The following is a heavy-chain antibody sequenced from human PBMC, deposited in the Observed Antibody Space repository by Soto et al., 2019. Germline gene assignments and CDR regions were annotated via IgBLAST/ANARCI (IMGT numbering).Heavy chain of an antibody. CDR3: AKAPGRVDPFEY. Sequence: PGGCLGLCCAASGFTFRSYGMSWVRQAPGKGLEWVSTISDNGRNTYYADSVKGRLTISRDNSKNTMHLQMNSLRADDTAVYNCAKAPGRVDPFEYWGEGALVTVSS. V-gene: IGHV3-23*01. CDR1: GFTFRSYG. J-gene: IGHJ4*02. CDR2: ISDNGRNT. D-gene: IGHD3-10*01.